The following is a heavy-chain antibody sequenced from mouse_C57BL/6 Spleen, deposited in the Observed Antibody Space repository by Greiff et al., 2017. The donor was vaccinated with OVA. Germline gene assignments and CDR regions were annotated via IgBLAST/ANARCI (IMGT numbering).Heavy chain of an antibody. V-gene: IGHV3-6*01. J-gene: IGHJ4*01. CDR3: ARAGSGVLRAQGAMDY. CDR2: ISYDGSN. D-gene: IGHD1-1*01. Sequence: ESGPGLVKPSQSLSLTCSVTGYPVTSGYYWNWIRQFPGNKLERMGYISYDGSNNYNPSLKNRIPITRDTSKNQFFLKLDSVTTEDTATYYCARAGSGVLRAQGAMDYWGQGTSVTVSS. CDR1: GYPVTSGYY.